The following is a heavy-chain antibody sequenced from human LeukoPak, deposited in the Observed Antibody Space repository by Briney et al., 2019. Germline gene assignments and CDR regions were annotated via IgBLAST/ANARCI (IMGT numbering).Heavy chain of an antibody. Sequence: GGSLRLSCAASGFTFSIYAMSLVRQAPGKGLECVSTISSSGGSTYYADSVKGRFTISRDNSKNTLYLQMKSLRVEDTAVYYCAQNFTTVTTVYWGQGTLVTVSS. D-gene: IGHD4-17*01. CDR3: AQNFTTVTTVY. CDR1: GFTFSIYA. CDR2: ISSSGGST. J-gene: IGHJ4*02. V-gene: IGHV3-23*01.